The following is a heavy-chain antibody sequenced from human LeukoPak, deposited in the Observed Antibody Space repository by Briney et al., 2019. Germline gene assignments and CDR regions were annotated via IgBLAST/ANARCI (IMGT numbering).Heavy chain of an antibody. CDR2: IYPGDSDT. Sequence: GESLKISCQGSGYSFTSYWIGWVRPMPGKGLEWMGIIYPGDSDTRYSPSFQGQVTISADKSISTAYLQWSNLKASDTAMYYCARQAVPVAKYFQHWGQGTLVTVYS. CDR1: GYSFTSYW. CDR3: ARQAVPVAKYFQH. D-gene: IGHD2-2*01. J-gene: IGHJ1*01. V-gene: IGHV5-51*01.